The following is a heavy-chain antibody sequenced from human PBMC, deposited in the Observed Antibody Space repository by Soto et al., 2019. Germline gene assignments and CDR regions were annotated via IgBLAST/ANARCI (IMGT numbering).Heavy chain of an antibody. CDR1: GFTFRSYV. CDR3: ARWGTTGGLDV. J-gene: IGHJ4*02. CDR2: TSYDGSNN. V-gene: IGHV3-33*05. Sequence: QVQLVESGGGVVQPGTSLRLSCVGSGFTFRSYVIHCVRQAPGKGLEWVALTSYDGSNNFYGDSVKGRFTISRHNSRNTVELQMDSIRFEDTALYYCARWGTTGGLDVWGQGTLVSVSS. D-gene: IGHD3-16*01.